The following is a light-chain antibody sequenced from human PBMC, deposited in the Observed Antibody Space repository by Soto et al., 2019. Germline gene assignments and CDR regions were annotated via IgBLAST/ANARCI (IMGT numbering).Light chain of an antibody. J-gene: IGKJ4*01. CDR2: GAS. CDR1: QSVRSRY. CDR3: QQYGSSPPIT. V-gene: IGKV3-20*01. Sequence: EIVLTQSPGTLSLSPGERATLSCRASQSVRSRYLAWYQQKAGQAPRLLICGASSRATGIPDRFSGSGSGTDFTLTISRLEREDFAVYYCQQYGSSPPITFGGGTKVEIK.